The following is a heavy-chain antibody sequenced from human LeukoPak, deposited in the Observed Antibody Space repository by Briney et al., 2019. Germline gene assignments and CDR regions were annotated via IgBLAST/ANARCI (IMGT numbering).Heavy chain of an antibody. Sequence: SETLSLTCTVSGGSISSYYWSWIRQPPGKGLEWIGYIYYSGSTNYNPSLKSRVTISVDTSKNQFSLKLSSVTAADTAVYYCARGLAVSSSWYGRWFDPWGQGTLVTVPS. CDR1: GGSISSYY. CDR3: ARGLAVSSSWYGRWFDP. CDR2: IYYSGST. J-gene: IGHJ5*02. V-gene: IGHV4-59*08. D-gene: IGHD6-13*01.